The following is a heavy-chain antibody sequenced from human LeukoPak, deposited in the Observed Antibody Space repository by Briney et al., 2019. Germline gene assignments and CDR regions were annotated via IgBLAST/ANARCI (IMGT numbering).Heavy chain of an antibody. Sequence: GGSLRLSCAASGFTFDDYGMSWVRQAPGKGLEWVSGINWSGDSTAYADSVKGRFTISRDNAKNSLYLQMNSLRGEDTAVYYCARNHYYASGSSDIWGLGTMVTVSS. CDR3: ARNHYYASGSSDI. CDR2: INWSGDST. J-gene: IGHJ3*02. D-gene: IGHD3-10*01. CDR1: GFTFDDYG. V-gene: IGHV3-20*04.